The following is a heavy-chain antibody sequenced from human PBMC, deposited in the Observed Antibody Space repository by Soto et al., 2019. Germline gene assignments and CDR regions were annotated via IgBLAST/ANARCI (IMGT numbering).Heavy chain of an antibody. CDR3: ARDQAYDYTSPGDYYYYGMDV. CDR2: IYYSGST. J-gene: IGHJ6*02. V-gene: IGHV4-31*03. Sequence: PSETLSLTCTVSGGSISSGGHYWNWIRQHPGNGLDWIGYIYYSGSTYYNPSLKSRVTISVDTSKNQFSLNLSSVTAADTAVYYCARDQAYDYTSPGDYYYYGMDVWGQGTTVT. CDR1: GGSISSGGHY. D-gene: IGHD4-4*01.